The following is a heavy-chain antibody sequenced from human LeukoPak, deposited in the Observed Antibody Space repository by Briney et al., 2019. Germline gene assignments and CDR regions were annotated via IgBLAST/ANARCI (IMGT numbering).Heavy chain of an antibody. CDR2: INPNSGGT. V-gene: IGHV1-2*02. CDR1: GYTFTGYY. CDR3: ARTTVGADFNFDY. D-gene: IGHD1-26*01. Sequence: ASVKVSCKASGYTFTGYYMHWVRQAPGQGLEWMGWINPNSGGTNYAQKFQGRVTMTRDTSISTAYMELSRLRSDDTAVYYCARTTVGADFNFDYWGQGTQVTVSS. J-gene: IGHJ4*02.